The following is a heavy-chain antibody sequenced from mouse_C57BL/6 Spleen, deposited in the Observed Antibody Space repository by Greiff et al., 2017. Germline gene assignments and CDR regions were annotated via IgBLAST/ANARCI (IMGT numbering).Heavy chain of an antibody. CDR3: ARIPVCDDWGDY. V-gene: IGHV2-2*01. CDR1: GFSLTSYG. D-gene: IGHD4-1*01. CDR2: IWSGGST. J-gene: IGHJ2*01. Sequence: VQLQESGPGLVQPSPSLSITCTVSGFSLTSYGVNWVRPSPGKGLEWLGVIWSGGSTDYNAAFISRLSISKDNSKSQVFFKMNILQADDTAIYYCARIPVCDDWGDYWGQGTTLTVSS.